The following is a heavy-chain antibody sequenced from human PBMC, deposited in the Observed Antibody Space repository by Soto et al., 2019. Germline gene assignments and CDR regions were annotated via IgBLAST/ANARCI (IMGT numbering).Heavy chain of an antibody. V-gene: IGHV1-69*13. D-gene: IGHD3-10*01. CDR2: IIPIFGTA. CDR3: ARWDSMVRGVTSEY. CDR1: GCTFSSYA. Sequence: SLKVSCNSSGCTFSSYAIIWVRHTRGEGLEWIGGIIPIFGTANYAQKFQGRVTITADESTSTAYMELSSLRSEDTAVYYCARWDSMVRGVTSEYWGQGTLVTVSS. J-gene: IGHJ4*02.